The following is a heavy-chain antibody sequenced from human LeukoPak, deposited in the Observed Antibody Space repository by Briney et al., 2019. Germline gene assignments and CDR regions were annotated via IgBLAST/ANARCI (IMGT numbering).Heavy chain of an antibody. Sequence: GGSLRLSCAASGFTFSTYWMHWVRQAPGKGLVWASRISSDGGSVSYADSVRGRFTISRDNAKNTMYLQMNGLRAEDTAVYFCARYSSSWHANDYWGQGTLVTVSS. D-gene: IGHD6-13*01. CDR2: ISSDGGSV. J-gene: IGHJ4*02. CDR1: GFTFSTYW. V-gene: IGHV3-74*01. CDR3: ARYSSSWHANDY.